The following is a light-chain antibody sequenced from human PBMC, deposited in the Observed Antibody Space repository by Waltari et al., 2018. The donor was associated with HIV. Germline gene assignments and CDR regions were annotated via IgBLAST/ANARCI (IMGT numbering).Light chain of an antibody. J-gene: IGKJ3*01. CDR2: DAS. CDR1: QSVGTS. V-gene: IGKV3-11*01. Sequence: EIVLTQSPATLSLSPGERATLSCRASQSVGTSLAWYQQKPGQVPRLLMYDASSRATGIPDRFSGSGSGTDFTLTISSLEPEDFAVYYCQQRGSFGPGSKVDFK. CDR3: QQRGS.